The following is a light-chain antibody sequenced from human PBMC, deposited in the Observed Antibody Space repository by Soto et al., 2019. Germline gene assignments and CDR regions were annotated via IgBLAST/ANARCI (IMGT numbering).Light chain of an antibody. J-gene: IGKJ5*01. CDR2: LGS. CDR1: QSLPHTNGYNY. V-gene: IGKV2-28*01. CDR3: MQALQSLT. Sequence: DIVLTQSPRSLPVIPGEPASMSCRSSQSLPHTNGYNYLDWYLQRPGHSPQLLIYLGSNRASGVPDRFSGTGSGTEYTLKISRVEAEDVGVYYCMQALQSLTFGQGTRLEIK.